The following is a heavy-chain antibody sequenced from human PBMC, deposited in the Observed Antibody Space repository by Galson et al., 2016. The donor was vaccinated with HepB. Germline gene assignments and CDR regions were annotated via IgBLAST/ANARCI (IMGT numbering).Heavy chain of an antibody. CDR1: GFAFSVYG. J-gene: IGHJ4*02. V-gene: IGHV3-23*03. Sequence: SLRLSCAASGFAFSVYGMTWVRQAPGKGLEWVSIIYSGGRTYYADSVKGRFTISRDNSKNTVYLQMDRLRAEDTAVYYCAKAYGVDSYHFNDWGQGTLVIVSS. D-gene: IGHD4-17*01. CDR3: AKAYGVDSYHFND. CDR2: IYSGGRT.